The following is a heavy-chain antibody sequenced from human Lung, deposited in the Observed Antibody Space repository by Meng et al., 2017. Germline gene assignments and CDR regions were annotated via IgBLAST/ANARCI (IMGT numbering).Heavy chain of an antibody. Sequence: QVQLGQAGGEVKKPGAAVKASCKASGYIFTRYGITWVRQAPGQGLEWMGWISGYNGNTNYAQKLQGRVTMTTDTSTSTAYMELRSLRSDDTAVYYCARAEEEYCSGGSCPNFDFWGQGTLVTVSS. D-gene: IGHD2-15*01. CDR2: ISGYNGNT. CDR1: GYIFTRYG. V-gene: IGHV1-18*01. J-gene: IGHJ4*02. CDR3: ARAEEEYCSGGSCPNFDF.